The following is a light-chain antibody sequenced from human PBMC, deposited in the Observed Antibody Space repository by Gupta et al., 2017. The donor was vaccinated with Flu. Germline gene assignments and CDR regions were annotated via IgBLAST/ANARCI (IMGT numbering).Light chain of an antibody. CDR1: SSDVGGYNY. J-gene: IGLJ3*02. CDR2: EVT. V-gene: IGLV2-14*01. CDR3: SSYTSSSTRV. Sequence: SITISCTGTSSDVGGYNYVSWYQQHPGKAPKLRMYEVTNRPAGVSNRFSGSKSGNTASLTISGLQAEDEADYYCSSYTSSSTRVFGGGIKLTVL.